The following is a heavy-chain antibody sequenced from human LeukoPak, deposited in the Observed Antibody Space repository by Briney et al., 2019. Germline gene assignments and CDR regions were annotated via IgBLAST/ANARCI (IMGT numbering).Heavy chain of an antibody. CDR3: ARDWGIAVAGTVRAFDY. D-gene: IGHD6-19*01. CDR2: INPNSGGT. Sequence: ASVKVSCKASGYSFTGYYMHWVRQAPGQGLEWMGWINPNSGGTNYAQKFQGRVTMTRDTSISTAYMELSRLRSDDTAVYYCARDWGIAVAGTVRAFDYWGQGTLVTVSS. V-gene: IGHV1-2*02. J-gene: IGHJ4*02. CDR1: GYSFTGYY.